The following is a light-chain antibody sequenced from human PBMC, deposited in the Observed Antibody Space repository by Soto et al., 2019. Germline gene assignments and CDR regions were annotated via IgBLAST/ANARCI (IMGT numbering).Light chain of an antibody. V-gene: IGKV3-20*01. CDR2: GAS. J-gene: IGKJ1*01. CDR1: QTISWNY. CDR3: QQYGGPVPWT. Sequence: EVVLTQSPGTLSLSPGERATVSCRASQTISWNYLAWYQKKPGQAPRLLIYGASTRATGIPDRFTGSGSGTDFTLTIARLEPEDFAVYYCQQYGGPVPWTFGQGTKVEV.